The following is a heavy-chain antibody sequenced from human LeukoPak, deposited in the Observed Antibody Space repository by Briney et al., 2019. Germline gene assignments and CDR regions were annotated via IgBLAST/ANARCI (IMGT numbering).Heavy chain of an antibody. CDR2: ISGSGGST. CDR1: GFTFSSYA. CDR3: AKVFSKWELLGGYYFDY. J-gene: IGHJ4*02. V-gene: IGHV3-23*01. D-gene: IGHD1-26*01. Sequence: GGSLRLSCAASGFTFSSYAMSWVRQAPGKGLEWVSAISGSGGSTYYADSVKGRFTISRDNSKNTLYLQMNSLRAEDTAVYYCAKVFSKWELLGGYYFDYWGQGTLVTVSS.